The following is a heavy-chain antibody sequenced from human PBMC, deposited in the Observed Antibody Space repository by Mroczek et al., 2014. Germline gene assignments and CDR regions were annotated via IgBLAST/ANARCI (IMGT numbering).Heavy chain of an antibody. CDR2: IYTSGST. CDR3: ARDHDSSGYYSY. J-gene: IGHJ4*02. CDR1: GGSISSGSYY. Sequence: QVQLQESGPGLVKPSQTLSLTCTVSGGSISSGSYYWSWIRQPAGKGLEWIGRIYTSGSTNYNPSLKSRVTISVDTSKNQFSLKLSSVTAADTAVYYCARDHDSSGYYSYWGQGTLVTVSS. V-gene: IGHV4-61*02. D-gene: IGHD3-22*01.